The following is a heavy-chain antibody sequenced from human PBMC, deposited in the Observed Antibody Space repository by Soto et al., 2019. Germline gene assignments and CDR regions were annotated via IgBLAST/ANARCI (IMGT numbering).Heavy chain of an antibody. Sequence: SVKVPCKASGYTFTSYGIHWVRQAPGQRLEWMGWIIPIFGTANYAQKFQGRVTITADESTSTAYMELSSLRSEDTAVYYCSLGPPTFGDWFDPWGQGTLVTVSS. J-gene: IGHJ5*02. D-gene: IGHD3-10*01. CDR1: GYTFTSYG. CDR3: SLGPPTFGDWFDP. CDR2: IIPIFGTA. V-gene: IGHV1-69*13.